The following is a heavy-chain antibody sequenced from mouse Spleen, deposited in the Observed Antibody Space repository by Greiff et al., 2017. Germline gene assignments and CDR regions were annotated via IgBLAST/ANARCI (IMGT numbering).Heavy chain of an antibody. J-gene: IGHJ2*01. V-gene: IGHV1-82*01. CDR3: AREIYYDYDVPFDY. CDR2: IYPGDGDT. CDR1: GYAFSSSW. D-gene: IGHD2-4*01. Sequence: QVQLKESGPELVKPGASVKISCKASGYAFSSSWMNWVKQRPGKGLEWIGRIYPGDGDTNYNGKFKGKATLTADKSSSTAYMQLSSLTSEDSAVYFCAREIYYDYDVPFDYWGQGTTLTVSS.